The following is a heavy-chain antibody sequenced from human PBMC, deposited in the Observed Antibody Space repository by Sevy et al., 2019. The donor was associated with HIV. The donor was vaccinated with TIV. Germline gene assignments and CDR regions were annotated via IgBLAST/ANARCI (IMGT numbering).Heavy chain of an antibody. V-gene: IGHV4-39*01. CDR3: ARTYGSGSYYTNPYYYGMDV. Sequence: SETLSLTCTVSGGSISSSSYYWGWIRQPPGKGLEWIGNIYYSGSTYYNPSLKSRVTISVDTSKNQLSLKLSSVTAADTAVYYCARTYGSGSYYTNPYYYGMDVWGQGTTVTVSS. D-gene: IGHD3-10*01. CDR1: GGSISSSSYY. J-gene: IGHJ6*02. CDR2: IYYSGST.